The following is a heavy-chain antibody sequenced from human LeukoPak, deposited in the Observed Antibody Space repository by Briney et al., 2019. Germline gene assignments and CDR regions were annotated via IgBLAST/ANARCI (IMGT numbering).Heavy chain of an antibody. D-gene: IGHD2-15*01. J-gene: IGHJ3*02. CDR2: IYYSGVS. Sequence: PSETLSLTCTVSGGSISSYYWSSVRQPPGKGLEWIVYIYYSGVSHYNPSLTRRAAISVHASKNQFSLKLSSVTAADTAVYYCARHPTHVSRILVGAFDIWGQGTMVTVSS. CDR3: ARHPTHVSRILVGAFDI. V-gene: IGHV4-59*08. CDR1: GGSISSYY.